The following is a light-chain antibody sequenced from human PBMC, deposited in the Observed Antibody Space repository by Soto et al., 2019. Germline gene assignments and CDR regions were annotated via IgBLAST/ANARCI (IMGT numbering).Light chain of an antibody. V-gene: IGLV1-51*01. Sequence: QSALTQPPSASGSPGQSVTISCTGTSSDIGRYFHVSWYQQLPGTAPKLLIYDNNKRPSGIPDRFSGSKSGTSATLGITGLQTGDEADYYCGTWDSSLSAGVFGGGTKVTVL. J-gene: IGLJ2*01. CDR1: SSDIGRYFH. CDR2: DNN. CDR3: GTWDSSLSAGV.